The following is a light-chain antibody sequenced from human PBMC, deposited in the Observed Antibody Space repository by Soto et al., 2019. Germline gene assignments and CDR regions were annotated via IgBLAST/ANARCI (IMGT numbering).Light chain of an antibody. J-gene: IGKJ1*01. CDR1: QSVNRW. V-gene: IGKV1-5*01. CDR2: HSS. CDR3: QQDDSFWT. Sequence: DIQMTQSPSTLSASVGERVIITCRSSQSVNRWLAWYQQKPGRAPKLLIYHSSSLPSWVPARFNCSGSRTAFTLTISSLQPDDFATYYCQQDDSFWTFGQGTKVEIK.